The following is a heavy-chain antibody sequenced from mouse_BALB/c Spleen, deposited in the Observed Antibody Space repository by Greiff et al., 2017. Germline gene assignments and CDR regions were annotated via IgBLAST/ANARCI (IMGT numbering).Heavy chain of an antibody. CDR1: GFSLTGYG. V-gene: IGHV2-6-7*01. Sequence: VMLVESGPGLVAPSQSLSITCTVSGFSLTGYGVNWVRQPPGKGLEWLGMIWGDGSTDYNSALKSRLSISKDNSKSQVFLKMNSLQTDDTARYYCARDKYYGSSHWYFDVWGAGTTVTVSS. J-gene: IGHJ1*01. D-gene: IGHD1-1*01. CDR3: ARDKYYGSSHWYFDV. CDR2: IWGDGST.